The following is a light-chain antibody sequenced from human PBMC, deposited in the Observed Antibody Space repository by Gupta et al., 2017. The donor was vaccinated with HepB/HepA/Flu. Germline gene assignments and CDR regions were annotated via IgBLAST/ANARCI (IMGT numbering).Light chain of an antibody. CDR3: QQYDDWPPYT. V-gene: IGKV3-15*01. CDR2: GAS. J-gene: IGKJ2*01. CDR1: QSVSSS. Sequence: EIVMTQSPTTLSVSPGERATLSCRASQSVSSSLAWYQKKPGQAPRLLIYGASTRATGIPARFSGSGSGTEFTLTISSRQSEDFAVYYCQQYDDWPPYTFGQGTKLETK.